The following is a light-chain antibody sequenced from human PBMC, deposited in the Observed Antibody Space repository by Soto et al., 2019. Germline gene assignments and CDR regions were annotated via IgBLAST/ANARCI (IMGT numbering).Light chain of an antibody. J-gene: IGLJ3*02. CDR1: SGSVFSSYY. CDR3: VLYMGSGISV. CDR2: STN. V-gene: IGLV8-61*01. Sequence: QTVVTQAPSFSVSPGGTVTLTCGLTSGSVFSSYYPSWYQQTPGKAPRTLIYSTNIRSSGVPDRFSGSILGNKAALTITGAQADDESDYYCVLYMGSGISVFGGGTKLTVL.